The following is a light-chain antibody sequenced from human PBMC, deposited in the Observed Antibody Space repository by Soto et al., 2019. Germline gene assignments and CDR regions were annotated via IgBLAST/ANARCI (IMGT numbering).Light chain of an antibody. CDR3: HQYDNWWT. J-gene: IGKJ1*01. CDR2: GVS. Sequence: EIVMTQSPAPLSVSPGEGVTLLCRASQSVRNNLAWYQQKPGQAPRLLIYGVSTRATGVPARFSGSGSGTDFTLTISSLQPEDFAVYYCHQYDNWWTLGQGTKVDIK. CDR1: QSVRNN. V-gene: IGKV3-15*01.